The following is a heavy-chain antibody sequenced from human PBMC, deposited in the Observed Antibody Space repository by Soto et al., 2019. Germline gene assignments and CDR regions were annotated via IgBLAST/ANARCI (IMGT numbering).Heavy chain of an antibody. D-gene: IGHD3-22*01. J-gene: IGHJ4*02. Sequence: QVQLVESGGGVVQPGRSLRLSCAASGFTFSSYTMHWVRQAPGKGLEWVAVLSYDGRNKYYGDSVKGRFTISRDNSKNTLYLQMNSLRTEDTAVYHCVQHCDSCGGSAAYWGQGTLVTVSS. V-gene: IGHV3-30*04. CDR2: LSYDGRNK. CDR1: GFTFSSYT. CDR3: VQHCDSCGGSAAY.